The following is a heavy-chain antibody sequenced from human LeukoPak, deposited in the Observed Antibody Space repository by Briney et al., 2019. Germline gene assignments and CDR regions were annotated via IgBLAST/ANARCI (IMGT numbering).Heavy chain of an antibody. D-gene: IGHD3-22*01. V-gene: IGHV3-23*01. J-gene: IGHJ4*02. Sequence: GGSLRLSCAASGFTFSSYAMSWVRQAPGKGLEWVSAISGSGGNTYYADSVKGRFTISRDNSKNTLYLQMNSLRAEDTAIYYCAKDPSLSYDSSGYYYHYWGQGTLVTVPS. CDR1: GFTFSSYA. CDR2: ISGSGGNT. CDR3: AKDPSLSYDSSGYYYHY.